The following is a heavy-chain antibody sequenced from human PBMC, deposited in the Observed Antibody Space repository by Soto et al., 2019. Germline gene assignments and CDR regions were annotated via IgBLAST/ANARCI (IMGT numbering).Heavy chain of an antibody. CDR2: ISYDGSNK. V-gene: IGHV3-30*18. CDR1: GFTFSSYG. J-gene: IGHJ6*02. CDR3: AKDGGWLQLRNVYYGMDV. Sequence: GGSLRLSCAASGFTFSSYGMHWVRQAPGKGLEWVAVISYDGSNKYYADSVKGRFTISRDNSKNTLYLQMNSLRAEDTAVYYCAKDGGWLQLRNVYYGMDVWGQGTTITVSS. D-gene: IGHD5-12*01.